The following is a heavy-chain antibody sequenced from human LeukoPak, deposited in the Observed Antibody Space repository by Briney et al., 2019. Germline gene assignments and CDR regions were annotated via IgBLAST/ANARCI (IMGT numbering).Heavy chain of an antibody. V-gene: IGHV4-59*08. D-gene: IGHD3-22*01. CDR2: IYYSGST. J-gene: IGHJ4*02. CDR1: GGSISSYY. Sequence: SETLSLTCTVSGGSISSYYWSWIRQPPGKGLEWIGYIYYSGSTNYNPSLKSRVTISVDTSKNQFSLRLSSVTAADTAVYYCARLSTYYYDRTPTKYYFDYWGQGTLVTVSS. CDR3: ARLSTYYYDRTPTKYYFDY.